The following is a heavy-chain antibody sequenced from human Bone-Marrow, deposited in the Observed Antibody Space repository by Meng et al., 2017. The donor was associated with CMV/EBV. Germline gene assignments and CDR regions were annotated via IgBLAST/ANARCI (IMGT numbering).Heavy chain of an antibody. CDR2: IYYSAST. J-gene: IGHJ4*02. Sequence: LRLSCTVSGGSISSGDYYWSWIRQPPGKGLEWIGYIYYSASTYYNPSLKSRVTISVDTSKNQFSLKLRSVTAADTAVYYCARGVGWPYFCYWGQGTLVTVSS. CDR1: GGSISSGDYY. CDR3: ARGVGWPYFCY. D-gene: IGHD1-26*01. V-gene: IGHV4-30-4*08.